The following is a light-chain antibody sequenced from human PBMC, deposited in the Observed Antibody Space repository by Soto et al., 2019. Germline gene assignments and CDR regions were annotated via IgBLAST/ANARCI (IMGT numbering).Light chain of an antibody. Sequence: DIQMTQSPSSLSASVGDRVTITCQASQNITNYLNWYQLELGKAPKLLIYDASDLDMGVPSRFSGGGTGTDFTFTISCLQPEDFATFCCQQYDDLPLTFGGGTRVDIK. CDR1: QNITNY. CDR2: DAS. V-gene: IGKV1-33*01. J-gene: IGKJ4*02. CDR3: QQYDDLPLT.